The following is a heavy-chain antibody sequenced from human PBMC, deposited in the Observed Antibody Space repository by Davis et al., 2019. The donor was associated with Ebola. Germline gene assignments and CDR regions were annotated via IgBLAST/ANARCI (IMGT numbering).Heavy chain of an antibody. CDR2: VNHSGST. J-gene: IGHJ4*02. Sequence: SETLSLTCTVSGGSISSYYWSWIRQPPEKGLEYIGEVNHSGSTKYNPSLKSRVTISVDTSKNQFSLKLSSVTAADTAVYYCARTYDFWSSYWPYYFDYWGQGTLVTVSS. CDR1: GGSISSYY. D-gene: IGHD3-3*01. CDR3: ARTYDFWSSYWPYYFDY. V-gene: IGHV4-34*01.